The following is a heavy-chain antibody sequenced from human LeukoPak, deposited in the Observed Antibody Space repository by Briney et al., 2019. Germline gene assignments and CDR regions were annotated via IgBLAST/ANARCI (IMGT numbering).Heavy chain of an antibody. D-gene: IGHD3-10*01. CDR3: ARVYGPGMDEYFHL. Sequence: GGSLRLSCAASGFTFSSYAMSWVRQAPGKGLEWVSAISGSGGSTYYADSVKGRFTISRDNAKNTLYLQMNSLRAEDTAVYYCARVYGPGMDEYFHLWGQGTLVTVSS. V-gene: IGHV3-23*01. J-gene: IGHJ1*01. CDR2: ISGSGGST. CDR1: GFTFSSYA.